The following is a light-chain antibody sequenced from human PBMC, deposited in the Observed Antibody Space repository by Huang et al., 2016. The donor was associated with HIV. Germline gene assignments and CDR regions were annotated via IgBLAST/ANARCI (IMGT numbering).Light chain of an antibody. V-gene: IGKV3-15*01. J-gene: IGKJ2*01. CDR2: GAS. CDR1: QSVSSN. Sequence: EIVMTQSPATLSVSPGERATLSCRASQSVSSNFAWYQQKPGHAPRLLIYGASPRATGIPARFSGSGSGTEFTLSIISMQSEVFAVYDCQQYNNWPPEDTFGQGTKLEIK. CDR3: QQYNNWPPEDT.